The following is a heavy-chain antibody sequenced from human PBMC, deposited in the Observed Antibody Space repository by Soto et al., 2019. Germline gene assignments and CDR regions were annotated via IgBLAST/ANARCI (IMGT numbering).Heavy chain of an antibody. J-gene: IGHJ2*01. D-gene: IGHD5-12*01. V-gene: IGHV4-30-4*01. CDR3: ARVRSGVATIEDWYFDL. Sequence: SETLSLTCPVSGGSISSGDYYWSWIRKPPGKGLEWIGYIYYSGSTYYNPSLKSRVTISVDTSKNQFSLKLSSVTAADTAVYYCARVRSGVATIEDWYFDLWGRGTLVTVSS. CDR2: IYYSGST. CDR1: GGSISSGDYY.